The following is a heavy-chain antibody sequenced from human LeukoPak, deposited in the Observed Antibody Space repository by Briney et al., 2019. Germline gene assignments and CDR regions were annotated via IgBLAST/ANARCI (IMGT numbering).Heavy chain of an antibody. CDR1: GGSINTAS. J-gene: IGHJ4*02. CDR2: IYHSGGT. D-gene: IGHD3-10*01. Sequence: PSETLSLTCTASGGSINTASRNWIRQPPGQGLEWIGYIYHSGGTNYNPSLTSRVTISLDTSKNQFSLKLSSVTAADTAVYYCARVGTYYRSLDSWGQGTLVTVSS. V-gene: IGHV4-59*01. CDR3: ARVGTYYRSLDS.